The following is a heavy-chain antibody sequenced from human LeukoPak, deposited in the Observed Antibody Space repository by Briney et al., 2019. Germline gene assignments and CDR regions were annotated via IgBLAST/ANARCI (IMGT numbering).Heavy chain of an antibody. CDR3: ARGIVTYYYGSGSYPNPNDAFDI. Sequence: PSETLSLTCTVSGGSISSYYWSWIRQPPGKGLEWIGYIYYSGSTNYNPSLKSRVTISVDTSKNQFSLKLSSVTAADTAVYYCARGIVTYYYGSGSYPNPNDAFDIWGQGTMVTVSS. V-gene: IGHV4-59*01. CDR2: IYYSGST. J-gene: IGHJ3*02. D-gene: IGHD3-10*01. CDR1: GGSISSYY.